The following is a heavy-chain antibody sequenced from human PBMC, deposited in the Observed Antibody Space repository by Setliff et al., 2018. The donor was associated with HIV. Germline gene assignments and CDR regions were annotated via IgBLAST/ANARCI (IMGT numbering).Heavy chain of an antibody. CDR1: GGSSYY. V-gene: IGHV4-39*01. J-gene: IGHJ3*02. Sequence: SETLSLTCTVSGGSSYYRGWIRQPPGKGLEWIGSIYYSGSTYYYNPALKSRVTISVDTSKNQFSLKLSSVTAADTAVYYCARQGSSGLGYAFDIWGQGTMVTVSS. CDR3: ARQGSSGLGYAFDI. CDR2: IYYSGST. D-gene: IGHD6-19*01.